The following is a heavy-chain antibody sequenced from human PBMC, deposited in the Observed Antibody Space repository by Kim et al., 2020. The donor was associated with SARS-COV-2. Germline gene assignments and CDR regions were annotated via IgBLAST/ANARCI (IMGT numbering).Heavy chain of an antibody. V-gene: IGHV3-33*01. CDR3: ARVGWWSPHSHYYYYGM. D-gene: IGHD2-15*01. J-gene: IGHJ6*01. Sequence: GGSLRLSCAASGFTFSSYGMHWVRQAPGKGLEGVAVIWYDGSNKYYADSVKGRFTISRDNSKNTLYLQMNSLRAEDTAVYYCARVGWWSPHSHYYYYGM. CDR2: IWYDGSNK. CDR1: GFTFSSYG.